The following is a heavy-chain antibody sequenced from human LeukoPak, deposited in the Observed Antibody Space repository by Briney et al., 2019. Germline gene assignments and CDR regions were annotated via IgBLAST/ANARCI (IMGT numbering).Heavy chain of an antibody. D-gene: IGHD5-12*01. CDR1: GYTFTSYG. CDR3: ARPQVGQGGSGYLYYYYYMDV. J-gene: IGHJ6*03. V-gene: IGHV1-18*01. Sequence: GASVKVPCKASGYTFTSYGISWVRQAPGQGLEWMGWISAYNGNTNYAQKLQGRVTMTTDTPTSAAYMELRSLRSDDTAVYYCARPQVGQGGSGYLYYYYYMDVWGKGTTVTVSS. CDR2: ISAYNGNT.